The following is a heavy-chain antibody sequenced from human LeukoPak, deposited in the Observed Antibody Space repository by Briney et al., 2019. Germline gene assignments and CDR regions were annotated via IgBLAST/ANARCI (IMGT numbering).Heavy chain of an antibody. V-gene: IGHV1-69*05. CDR2: IIPIFGTA. J-gene: IGHJ3*02. CDR3: ARGDIVVVPAAMPLGDAFDI. CDR1: GGTFSSYA. Sequence: SVKVSCKASGGTFSSYAISWVRQAPGQGLEWMGGIIPIFGTANYAQKFQGRVTITTDESTSTAYMVLSSLRSEDTAVYYCARGDIVVVPAAMPLGDAFDIWGQGTMVTVSS. D-gene: IGHD2-2*01.